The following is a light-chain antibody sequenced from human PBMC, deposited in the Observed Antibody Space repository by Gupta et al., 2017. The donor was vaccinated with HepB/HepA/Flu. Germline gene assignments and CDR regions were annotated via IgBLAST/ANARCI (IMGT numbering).Light chain of an antibody. V-gene: IGKV4-1*01. CDR3: QQFFKTRVS. CDR2: WAS. Sequence: DIVMTQSPDSLAVSLGERATINCKSSQSLLFRSNNKNYLAWYQQKPGQPPKLLIYWASTRESGVPDRFSGSGSGTDFSLTISSLKAEDVAVYYCQQFFKTRVSFGGGTKVEIK. CDR1: QSLLFRSNNKNY. J-gene: IGKJ4*01.